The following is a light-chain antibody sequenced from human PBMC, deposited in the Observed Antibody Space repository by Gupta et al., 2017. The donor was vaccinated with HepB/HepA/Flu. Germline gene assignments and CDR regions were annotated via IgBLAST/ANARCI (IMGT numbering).Light chain of an antibody. CDR1: QDISNY. Sequence: SPSSLSASVGDRVTITCQASQDISNYLNWYRQKPGKAPKLLIYDASNLETGVPSRFSGSGSGTDFTFTISSLQPEDIATYYCQQYDNLGLTFGGGTKVEIK. J-gene: IGKJ4*01. CDR2: DAS. V-gene: IGKV1-33*01. CDR3: QQYDNLGLT.